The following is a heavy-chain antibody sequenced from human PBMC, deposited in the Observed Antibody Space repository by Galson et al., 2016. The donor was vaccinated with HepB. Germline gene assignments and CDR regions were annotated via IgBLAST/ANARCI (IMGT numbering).Heavy chain of an antibody. CDR1: GYSFTTYW. Sequence: QSGAEVKKPGESLRISCKGSGYSFTTYWISCVRQMPGKGLEWMGRIHPHDSYTNYSPSFQGHVTISADKSISTAYLQWSSLKASDTAMYYCARFESGTNDYWGQGTQVTVSS. CDR3: ARFESGTNDY. CDR2: IHPHDSYT. J-gene: IGHJ4*02. V-gene: IGHV5-10-1*01. D-gene: IGHD3-10*01.